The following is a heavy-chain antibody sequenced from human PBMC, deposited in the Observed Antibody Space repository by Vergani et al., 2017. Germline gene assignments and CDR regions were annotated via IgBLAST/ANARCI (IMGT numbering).Heavy chain of an antibody. CDR2: ISYDGSNK. D-gene: IGHD1-26*01. CDR3: ARASWEGYFNYGMDV. J-gene: IGHJ6*02. Sequence: QVQLVESGGGVVQPGRSLRLSCAASGFTFSSYAMHWVRQAPGKGLGWVAVISYDGSNKYYADSVKGRFTISRDNSKNKLYLQMTSLRAEDTAVDYCARASWEGYFNYGMDVWGQGTTVTVSS. V-gene: IGHV3-30-3*01. CDR1: GFTFSSYA.